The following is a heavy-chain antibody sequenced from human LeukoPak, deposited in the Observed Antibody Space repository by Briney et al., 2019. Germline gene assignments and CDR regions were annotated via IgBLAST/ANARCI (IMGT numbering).Heavy chain of an antibody. CDR3: ARRDYYDSSTYYSGAFDI. Sequence: SETLSLTCTVSGGSISSYYWSWIRQPPGKGLEWIGYIYYSGSTYYNPSLKSRVTISVDTSKNQFSLKLSSVTAADTALYYCARRDYYDSSTYYSGAFDIWGQGTMVTVSS. D-gene: IGHD3-22*01. V-gene: IGHV4-59*01. CDR2: IYYSGST. J-gene: IGHJ3*02. CDR1: GGSISSYY.